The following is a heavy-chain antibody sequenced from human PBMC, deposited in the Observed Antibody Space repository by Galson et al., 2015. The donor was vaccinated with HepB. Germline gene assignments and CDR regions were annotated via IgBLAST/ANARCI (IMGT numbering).Heavy chain of an antibody. J-gene: IGHJ5*02. CDR2: MNPNSGNT. Sequence: SVKVSCKASGYTFTSYDINWVRQATGQGLEWMGWMNPNSGNTGYAQKFQGRVTMTRNTSISTANMELSSLTSEDTAVYYCARAPSYGDYYNWIDPWGQGTLVTVSS. CDR1: GYTFTSYD. CDR3: ARAPSYGDYYNWIDP. D-gene: IGHD4-17*01. V-gene: IGHV1-8*01.